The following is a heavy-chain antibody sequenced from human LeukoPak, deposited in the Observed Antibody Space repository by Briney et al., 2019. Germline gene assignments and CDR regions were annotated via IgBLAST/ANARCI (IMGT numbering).Heavy chain of an antibody. CDR2: ISGRGGST. V-gene: IGHV3-23*01. CDR3: AKALMITFGGVTDIGDY. J-gene: IGHJ4*02. D-gene: IGHD3-16*01. Sequence: PGGSLRLSCAASGFTFSSYAMSWVRQAPGKGLEGVSAISGRGGSTYYADSGKGRFTISRDNSKNTLYLQMNSLRDEDRAVYYCAKALMITFGGVTDIGDYWGQGTLVTVSS. CDR1: GFTFSSYA.